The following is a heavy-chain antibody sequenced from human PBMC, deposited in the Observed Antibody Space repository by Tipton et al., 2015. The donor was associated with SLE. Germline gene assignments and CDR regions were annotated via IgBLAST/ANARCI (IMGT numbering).Heavy chain of an antibody. D-gene: IGHD3-10*01. J-gene: IGHJ6*02. CDR2: IKQDGSEK. CDR1: GFTFSSYG. Sequence: SGFTFSSYGMHWVRQAPGKGLEWVAVIKQDGSEKYYVDSVKGRFTISRDNAKNSLYLQMNSLRAEDTAVYYCARGLWFRSGGGQGTTVTVSS. V-gene: IGHV3-7*01. CDR3: ARGLWFRSG.